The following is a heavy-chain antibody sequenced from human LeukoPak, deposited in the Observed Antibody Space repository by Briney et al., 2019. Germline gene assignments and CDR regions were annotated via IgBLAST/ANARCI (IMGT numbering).Heavy chain of an antibody. CDR2: ISAYNGNT. Sequence: ASVKVSCKASGYTFTSYGISWVRQAPGQGLEWMGWISAYNGNTNYAQKLQGRVTMTTDTSTSTAYMELRSLRSDDTAVYYCARDPIWFGDPLSRTPSLDYWGQGTLVTVSS. V-gene: IGHV1-18*04. J-gene: IGHJ4*02. CDR1: GYTFTSYG. CDR3: ARDPIWFGDPLSRTPSLDY. D-gene: IGHD3-10*01.